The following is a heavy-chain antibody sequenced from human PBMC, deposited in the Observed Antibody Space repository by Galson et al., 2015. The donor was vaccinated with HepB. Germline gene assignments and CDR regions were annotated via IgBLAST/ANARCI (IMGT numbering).Heavy chain of an antibody. CDR3: ARGRVATVLGYYGMDV. D-gene: IGHD5-12*01. V-gene: IGHV3-30-3*01. Sequence: SLRLSCAASGFTFSSYAMHWVRQAPGKGLEWVAVISYDGSNKYYADSVKGRFTISRDNSKNTLYLQMNSLRAEDTAVYYCARGRVATVLGYYGMDVWGQGTTVTVSS. J-gene: IGHJ6*02. CDR1: GFTFSSYA. CDR2: ISYDGSNK.